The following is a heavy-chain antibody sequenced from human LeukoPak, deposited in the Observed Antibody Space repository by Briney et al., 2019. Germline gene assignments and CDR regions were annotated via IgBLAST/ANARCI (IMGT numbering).Heavy chain of an antibody. V-gene: IGHV4-30-2*01. Sequence: SQTLSLTCAVSGGSISSGGYSWSWIRQPPGKGLEWIGYIYHSGSTHYNPSLKSRVTISVDRSKNQFSLKLSSVTAADTAVYYCARATSEWLLLTYWGQGTLVTVSS. CDR1: GGSISSGGYS. J-gene: IGHJ4*02. D-gene: IGHD3-22*01. CDR2: IYHSGST. CDR3: ARATSEWLLLTY.